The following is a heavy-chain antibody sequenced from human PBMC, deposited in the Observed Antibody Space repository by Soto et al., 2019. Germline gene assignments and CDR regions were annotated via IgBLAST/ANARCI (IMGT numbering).Heavy chain of an antibody. CDR1: GFTFSSYS. CDR3: ARDRASGMYYYYGMDV. J-gene: IGHJ6*02. Sequence: GSLRLSCAASGFTFSSYSMNWVRQAPGKGLEWVSSISSSSSYIYYADSVKGRFTISRDNAKNSLYLQMNSLRAEDTAVYYCARDRASGMYYYYGMDVWGQGTTVTVSS. D-gene: IGHD1-1*01. CDR2: ISSSSSYI. V-gene: IGHV3-21*01.